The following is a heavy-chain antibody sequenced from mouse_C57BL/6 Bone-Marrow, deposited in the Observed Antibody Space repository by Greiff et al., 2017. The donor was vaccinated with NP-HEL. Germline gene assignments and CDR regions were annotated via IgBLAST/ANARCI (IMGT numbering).Heavy chain of an antibody. CDR3: ARATYYDYAGAMDY. CDR2: INPNNGGT. V-gene: IGHV1-26*01. CDR1: GYTFTDYY. D-gene: IGHD2-4*01. J-gene: IGHJ4*01. Sequence: VQLQQSGPELVKPGASVKISCKASGYTFTDYYMNWVKQSHGKSLEWIGDINPNNGGTSYNQKFKGKATLTVDKSSSTAYMELRSRTSEDSAVYYCARATYYDYAGAMDYWDQGPSVTVSS.